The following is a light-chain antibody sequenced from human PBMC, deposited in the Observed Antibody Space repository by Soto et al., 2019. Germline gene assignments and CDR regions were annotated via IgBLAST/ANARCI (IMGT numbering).Light chain of an antibody. CDR3: SSYSSKTPPYV. Sequence: QSVLAQPASVSGSPGQSITISCTGGSSDIGGYNYVSWYQQHPGRAPRLLILEVTNRPSGVPDRFSGSKSGNTASLIIRGIQAEDEADYFCSSYSSKTPPYVFGTGTKLTVL. CDR1: SSDIGGYNY. J-gene: IGLJ1*01. CDR2: EVT. V-gene: IGLV2-14*01.